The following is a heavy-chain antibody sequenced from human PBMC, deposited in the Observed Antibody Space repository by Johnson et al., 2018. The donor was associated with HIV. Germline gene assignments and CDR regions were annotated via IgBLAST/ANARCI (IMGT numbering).Heavy chain of an antibody. CDR3: RGFDAFDI. V-gene: IGHV3-30*04. D-gene: IGHD6-19*01. CDR2: ISYDGSNK. J-gene: IGHJ3*02. Sequence: QVQLVESGGGVVQPGRSLRLSCAASGFTFSSYAMHWVRQAPGKGLEWVAVISYDGSNKYYADSVKGRLNTSRHHTKNTLRLQGNSLKTEDTAHSSARGFDAFDIWGQGTMVTVSS. CDR1: GFTFSSYA.